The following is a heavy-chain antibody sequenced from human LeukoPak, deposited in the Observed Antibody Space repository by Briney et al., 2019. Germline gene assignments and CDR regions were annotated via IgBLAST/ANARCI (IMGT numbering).Heavy chain of an antibody. Sequence: GGSLRLSCAASGFTFSSYWMSWVRQAPGKGLEWVANIKRDGSEKYYVDSVRGRFTISRDNAKNTLYLQMNSLRAEDTAVYYCARDTYQPGLIDCWGQGTLVTVSS. D-gene: IGHD2-2*01. V-gene: IGHV3-7*01. CDR3: ARDTYQPGLIDC. CDR2: IKRDGSEK. J-gene: IGHJ4*02. CDR1: GFTFSSYW.